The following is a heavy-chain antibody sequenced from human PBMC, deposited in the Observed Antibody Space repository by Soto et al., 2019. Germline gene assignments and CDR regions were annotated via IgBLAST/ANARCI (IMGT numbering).Heavy chain of an antibody. CDR3: ARPAIAAADGWFDP. D-gene: IGHD6-13*01. V-gene: IGHV4-39*01. CDR1: GGSISSSSYY. CDR2: IYYSGST. Sequence: SETLSLTCTVSGGSISSSSYYWGWIRQPPGKGLEWIGSIYYSGSTYYNPSLKSRVTISVDTSKNQFSLKLSSVTAADTAVYYCARPAIAAADGWFDPWGQGTLVTVSS. J-gene: IGHJ5*02.